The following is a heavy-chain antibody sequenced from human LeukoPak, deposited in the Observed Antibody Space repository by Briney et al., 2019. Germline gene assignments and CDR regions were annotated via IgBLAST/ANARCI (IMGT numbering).Heavy chain of an antibody. V-gene: IGHV3-23*01. CDR3: AKEDPSTYYYDSSGYSRNYYYYHGMDV. D-gene: IGHD3-22*01. Sequence: PGGSLRLSCAASGFTFSSYAMTWVRQAPGKGLEWVSAISGGGDITSYADSVKGRFTISRDNSKNTLYLQMNSLRAEDTAVYYCAKEDPSTYYYDSSGYSRNYYYYHGMDVWGQGTTVTVSS. CDR2: ISGGGDIT. CDR1: GFTFSSYA. J-gene: IGHJ6*02.